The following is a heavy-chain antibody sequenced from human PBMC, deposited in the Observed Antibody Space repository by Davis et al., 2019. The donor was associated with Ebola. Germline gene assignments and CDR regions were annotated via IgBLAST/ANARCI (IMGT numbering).Heavy chain of an antibody. CDR2: INHSGST. V-gene: IGHV4-34*01. CDR1: GFTFSSYW. J-gene: IGHJ6*02. Sequence: GSLRLSCAASGFTFSSYWMHWVRQPPGKGLEWIGEINHSGSTNYNPSLKSRVTISVDTSKNQFSLKLSSVTAADTAVYYCASGLRSLGDAMDVWGQGTTVTVSS. CDR3: ASGLRSLGDAMDV. D-gene: IGHD4-17*01.